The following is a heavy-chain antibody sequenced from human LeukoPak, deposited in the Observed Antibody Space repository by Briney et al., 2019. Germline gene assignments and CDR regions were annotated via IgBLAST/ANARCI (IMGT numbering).Heavy chain of an antibody. Sequence: GSLRLSCAASGFTFSSYWMSWVRQPPGKGLEWIESIYYSGNTYYNPSLKSRVTISLDTSRNQFSLRLSSVTAADTADYYCARAQGNGLIDFWGQGTLVTVSS. CDR2: IYYSGNT. J-gene: IGHJ4*02. CDR3: ARAQGNGLIDF. D-gene: IGHD3/OR15-3a*01. V-gene: IGHV4-39*01. CDR1: GFTFSSYW.